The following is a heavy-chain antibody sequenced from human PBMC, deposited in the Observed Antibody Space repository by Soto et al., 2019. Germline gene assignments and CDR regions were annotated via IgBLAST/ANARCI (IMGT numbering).Heavy chain of an antibody. Sequence: GESLKISCKGSGYSFTSYWISWVRQMPGKGLEWMGRIDPSDSYTNYSPSFQGHVTISADKSISTAYLQWSSLKASDTAMYYCARRIDHTIFGVVTNPYGMDVWGQGTAVTVSS. CDR2: IDPSDSYT. D-gene: IGHD3-3*01. J-gene: IGHJ6*02. CDR3: ARRIDHTIFGVVTNPYGMDV. CDR1: GYSFTSYW. V-gene: IGHV5-10-1*01.